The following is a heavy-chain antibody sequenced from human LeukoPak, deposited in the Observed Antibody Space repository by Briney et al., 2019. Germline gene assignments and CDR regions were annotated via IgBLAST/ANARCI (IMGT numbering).Heavy chain of an antibody. CDR1: GCTLTELS. D-gene: IGHD1-26*01. J-gene: IGHJ4*02. V-gene: IGHV1-24*01. CDR2: FDPEDGET. Sequence: ASVKVSCKVSGCTLTELSMHWVRQAPGKGLEWMGGFDPEDGETIYAQKFQGRVTMTEDTSTDTAYMELSSLRSEDTAVYYCATGGGSYVRIDYWGQGTLVTVSS. CDR3: ATGGGSYVRIDY.